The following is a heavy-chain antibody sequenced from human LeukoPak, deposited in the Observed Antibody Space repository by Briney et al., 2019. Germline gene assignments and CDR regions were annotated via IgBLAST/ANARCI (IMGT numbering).Heavy chain of an antibody. Sequence: SETLSLTCTVSGGSISSSSYYWGWIRQPPGKGLEWIGTIYYSGSTYYNPSLKSRVTIAVDTSKNQFSLKLSSVTAADTAVYYCARYIDYWGQGTLVTVTS. J-gene: IGHJ4*02. CDR3: ARYIDY. V-gene: IGHV4-39*07. CDR2: IYYSGST. CDR1: GGSISSSSYY.